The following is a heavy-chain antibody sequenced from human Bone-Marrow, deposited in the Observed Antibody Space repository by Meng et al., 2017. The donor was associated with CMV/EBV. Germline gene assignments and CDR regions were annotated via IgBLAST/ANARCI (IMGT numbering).Heavy chain of an antibody. CDR3: ARDSRDYYDSSGYYAFDY. CDR1: ISSGSYY. CDR2: IYYSGST. Sequence: ISSGSYYWSWIRQHPGKGLEWIGYIYYSGSTYYNPSLKSRVTISVDTSKNQFSLKLSSVTAADTAVYYCARDSRDYYDSSGYYAFDYWGQGTLVTVSS. J-gene: IGHJ4*02. D-gene: IGHD3-22*01. V-gene: IGHV4-31*02.